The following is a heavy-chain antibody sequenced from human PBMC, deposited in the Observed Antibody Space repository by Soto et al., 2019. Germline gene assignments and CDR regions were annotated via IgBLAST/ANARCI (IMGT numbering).Heavy chain of an antibody. CDR1: GYTLTELS. J-gene: IGHJ3*02. CDR3: ATGLLNPDAFDI. Sequence: ASVKVSCKVSGYTLTELSMHWVRQAPGKRLEWMGGFDPEDGETIYAQKFQGRVTMTEDTSTDTAYMELSSLRSEDTAVYYCATGLLNPDAFDIWGQGTMVTVSS. D-gene: IGHD2-15*01. V-gene: IGHV1-24*01. CDR2: FDPEDGET.